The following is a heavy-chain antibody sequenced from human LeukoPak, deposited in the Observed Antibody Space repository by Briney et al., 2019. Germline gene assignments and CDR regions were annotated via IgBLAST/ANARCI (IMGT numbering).Heavy chain of an antibody. D-gene: IGHD5-18*01. CDR3: ARGGGTAMAPDY. CDR2: IYYSGST. CDR1: GGSISSSSYY. V-gene: IGHV4-39*07. J-gene: IGHJ4*02. Sequence: PSETLSLTCTVSGGSISSSSYYWGWIRQPPGKGLEWIGSIYYSGSTYYNPSLKSRVTISVDTSKNQFSLKLSSVTAADTAVYYCARGGGTAMAPDYGGQGTLVTVSS.